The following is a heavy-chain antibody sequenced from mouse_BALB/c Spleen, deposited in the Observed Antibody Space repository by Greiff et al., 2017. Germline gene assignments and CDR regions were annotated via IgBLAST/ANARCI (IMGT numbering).Heavy chain of an antibody. CDR1: GYTFTSYY. V-gene: IGHV1S81*02. J-gene: IGHJ3*01. Sequence: QVQLQQPGAELVKPGASVKLSCKASGYTFTSYYMYWVKQRPGQGLEWIGGINPSNGGTNFNEKFKSKATLTVDKSSSTAYMQLSSLTSEDSAVYYCTRNSDGYYPTWFAYWGQGTLVTVSA. D-gene: IGHD2-3*01. CDR3: TRNSDGYYPTWFAY. CDR2: INPSNGGT.